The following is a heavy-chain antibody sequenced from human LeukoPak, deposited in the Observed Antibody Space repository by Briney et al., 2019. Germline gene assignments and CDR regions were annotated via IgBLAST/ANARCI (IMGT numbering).Heavy chain of an antibody. CDR2: IKSKTDGGTT. V-gene: IGHV3-15*01. J-gene: IGHJ4*02. CDR3: RKDFLELKY. Sequence: PGGSLRLSCAASGFTFTNYAMAWVRQAPGKGLEWVGRIKSKTDGGTTDYAAPVKGRFTISRDDSKNTLYLQMNSLKTEDTAVYYCRKDFLELKYWGQGTLVTVSS. D-gene: IGHD3-3*01. CDR1: GFTFTNYA.